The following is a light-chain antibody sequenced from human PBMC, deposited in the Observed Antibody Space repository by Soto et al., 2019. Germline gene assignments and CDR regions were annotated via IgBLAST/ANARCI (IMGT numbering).Light chain of an antibody. CDR2: DVG. Sequence: QSALTQPASVSGSPGQSIAISCTGTSSDVSGYNHVSWYQQHPGKAPKLMIYDVGNRPSGVSDRFSGSKSGNTASLTISGLQAEDEADYYCSSYTSINTYVFGTGTKVTVL. CDR3: SSYTSINTYV. J-gene: IGLJ1*01. CDR1: SSDVSGYNH. V-gene: IGLV2-14*01.